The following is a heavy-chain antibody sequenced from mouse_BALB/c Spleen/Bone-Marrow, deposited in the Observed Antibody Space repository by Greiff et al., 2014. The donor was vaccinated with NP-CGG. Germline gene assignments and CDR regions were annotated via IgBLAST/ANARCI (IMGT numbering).Heavy chain of an antibody. CDR1: GFNIKDTY. J-gene: IGHJ2*01. CDR3: ARYYYGSSLFDY. CDR2: IDPANGNT. V-gene: IGHV14-3*02. D-gene: IGHD1-1*01. Sequence: SGAELVKPGASVKLSCTASGFNIKDTYMHWVKQRPEQDLEWIGRIDPANGNTKYDPKFQGKATITADTSSNTAYLQLSSLTSEDTAVYYCARYYYGSSLFDYWGQGTTLTVSS.